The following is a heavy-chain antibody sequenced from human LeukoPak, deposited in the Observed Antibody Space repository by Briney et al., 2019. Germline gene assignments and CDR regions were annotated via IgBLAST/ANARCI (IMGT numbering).Heavy chain of an antibody. D-gene: IGHD3-22*01. Sequence: GGSLRLSCAASGFTFSSYWMSWVRQAPGKGLEWVSSISSSSSYIYYADSVKGRFTISRDNAKNSLYLQMNSLRAEDTAVYYCARGHAFTMIVPGGDAFDIWGQGTMVTVSS. CDR2: ISSSSSYI. CDR3: ARGHAFTMIVPGGDAFDI. V-gene: IGHV3-21*01. J-gene: IGHJ3*02. CDR1: GFTFSSYW.